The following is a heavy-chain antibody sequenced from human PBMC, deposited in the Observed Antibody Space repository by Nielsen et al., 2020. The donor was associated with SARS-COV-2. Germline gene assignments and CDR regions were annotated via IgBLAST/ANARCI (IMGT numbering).Heavy chain of an antibody. CDR1: GFTFSSYG. Sequence: SLKISCAASGFTFSSYGMHWVRQAPGKGLEWVAVIWYDGSNKYYADSVKGRFTISRDNSKNTLYLQMNSLRAEDTAVYYCAREFGVSSSSHYYYYMDVWGKGTTVTVSS. CDR3: AREFGVSSSSHYYYYMDV. CDR2: IWYDGSNK. D-gene: IGHD6-6*01. V-gene: IGHV3-33*01. J-gene: IGHJ6*03.